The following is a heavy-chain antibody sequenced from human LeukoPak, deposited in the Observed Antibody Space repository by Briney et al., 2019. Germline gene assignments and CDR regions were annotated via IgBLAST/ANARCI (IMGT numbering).Heavy chain of an antibody. J-gene: IGHJ4*02. D-gene: IGHD6-13*01. Sequence: PSETLSLTCTVSGGSISSYYWSWVRQPPGKGLEWIGYIYYSGNTNYNPSLKSRVTISVDTSKNQFSLKLSSVTAADTAVYYCVRRYSSSWYYDYWGQGTLVTVSS. V-gene: IGHV4-59*01. CDR1: GGSISSYY. CDR3: VRRYSSSWYYDY. CDR2: IYYSGNT.